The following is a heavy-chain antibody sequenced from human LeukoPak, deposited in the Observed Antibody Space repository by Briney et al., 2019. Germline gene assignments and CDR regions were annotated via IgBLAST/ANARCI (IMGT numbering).Heavy chain of an antibody. J-gene: IGHJ4*02. CDR2: INHSGST. D-gene: IGHD3-9*01. CDR1: GGSFSGYY. Sequence: SETLSLTCAVYGGSFSGYYWSWIRQPPGKGLKWIGEINHSGSTNYNPSLKSRVTISVDTSKSQFSLKLSSVTAADTAVYYCARGEYDILTGYYTPFDYWGQVTLVTVSS. V-gene: IGHV4-34*01. CDR3: ARGEYDILTGYYTPFDY.